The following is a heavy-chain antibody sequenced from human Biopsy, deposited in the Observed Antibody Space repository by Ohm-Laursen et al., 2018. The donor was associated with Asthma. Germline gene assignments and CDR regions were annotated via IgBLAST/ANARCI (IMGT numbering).Heavy chain of an antibody. CDR3: ARGDWYGSASNGY. D-gene: IGHD6-6*01. CDR2: LSYNGNNK. V-gene: IGHV3-30*03. Sequence: SLRLSCAASGFILSNYDMHWVRQAPGKGLEWVAVLSYNGNNKYYADSVRGRFTISRDNSENTLYLQMNSLRVEDTAVYYCARGDWYGSASNGYWGQRTLVTV. CDR1: GFILSNYD. J-gene: IGHJ4*02.